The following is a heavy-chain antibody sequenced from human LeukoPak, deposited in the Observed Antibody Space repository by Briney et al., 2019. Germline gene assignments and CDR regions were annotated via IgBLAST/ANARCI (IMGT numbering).Heavy chain of an antibody. Sequence: GGSLRLSCATSGFTFRNYWMSWVRQAPGRGLEWVSSISSSSSYIYYAGSVKGRFTISRDNAKNSLYLQMNSLRAEDTAVYYCARVYSSSWPAFDPWGQGTLVTVSS. CDR3: ARVYSSSWPAFDP. J-gene: IGHJ5*02. CDR2: ISSSSSYI. CDR1: GFTFRNYW. D-gene: IGHD6-13*01. V-gene: IGHV3-21*01.